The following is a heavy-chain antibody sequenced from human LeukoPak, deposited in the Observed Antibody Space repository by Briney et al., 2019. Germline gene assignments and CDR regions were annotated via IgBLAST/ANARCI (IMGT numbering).Heavy chain of an antibody. CDR1: VGSISSYY. V-gene: IGHV4-59*06. Sequence: SETLSLTCTVSVGSISSYYWSWIRQHPVKGLEWIGYIYYSGSTYYNPSLKSRVSISIDRSKTQFSLKLSSVTAADTAVYYCARDLGRIVGATGGLAFDVWGQGTAVTVSS. CDR2: IYYSGST. CDR3: ARDLGRIVGATGGLAFDV. D-gene: IGHD1-26*01. J-gene: IGHJ3*01.